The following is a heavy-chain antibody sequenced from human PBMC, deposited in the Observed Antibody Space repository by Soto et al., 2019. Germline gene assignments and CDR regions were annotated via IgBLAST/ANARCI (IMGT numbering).Heavy chain of an antibody. V-gene: IGHV4-39*01. J-gene: IGHJ4*02. CDR1: GGSISDDTYY. Sequence: SETLSLTCTVSGGSISDDTYYWGWIRQPPGKGLEWIGSIYYSGSTSYNPSLKSRVTMSVDTSKKQLSLRLSSVTAADTAVYYCASSLYYSGSGRFENWGQGTLVTVSS. CDR2: IYYSGST. D-gene: IGHD3-10*01. CDR3: ASSLYYSGSGRFEN.